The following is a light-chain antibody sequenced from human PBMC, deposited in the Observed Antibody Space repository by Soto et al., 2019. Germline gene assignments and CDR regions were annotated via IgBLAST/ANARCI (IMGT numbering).Light chain of an antibody. Sequence: QSALTQPASVSGSPGQSITISCTGTSSDVGGYNYVSWYQQHPGKAPKLMIYEVSNRPSGVSNRFSVYKSGNTASLTISGLQAEDEDDYYCSSYTSSSTLVVFGGGTKLTVL. V-gene: IGLV2-14*01. CDR2: EVS. CDR1: SSDVGGYNY. CDR3: SSYTSSSTLVV. J-gene: IGLJ2*01.